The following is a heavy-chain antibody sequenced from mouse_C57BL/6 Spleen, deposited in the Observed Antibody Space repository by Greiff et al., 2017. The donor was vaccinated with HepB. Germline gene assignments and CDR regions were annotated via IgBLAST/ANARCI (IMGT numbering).Heavy chain of an antibody. Sequence: VQLKQSGAELVRPGASVKLSCTASGFNIKDDYMHWVKQRPEQGLEWIGWIDPENGDTEYASKFQGKATITADPSSNTAYLQLSSLTSEDTAVYYCTTEGNYAWFAYWGQGTLVTVSA. CDR3: TTEGNYAWFAY. V-gene: IGHV14-4*01. D-gene: IGHD2-1*01. J-gene: IGHJ3*01. CDR1: GFNIKDDY. CDR2: IDPENGDT.